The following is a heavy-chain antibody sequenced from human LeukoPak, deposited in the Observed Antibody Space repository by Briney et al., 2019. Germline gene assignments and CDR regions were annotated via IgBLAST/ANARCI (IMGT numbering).Heavy chain of an antibody. V-gene: IGHV3-66*01. CDR3: ARDNNWSLMDV. D-gene: IGHD1-20*01. CDR2: IYSDGST. CDR1: GFTFSSFW. J-gene: IGHJ6*02. Sequence: GGSLRLSCAASGFTFSSFWMHWVRQAPGKGLEWVSVIYSDGSTYYADSVKGRFTISRDNSKNTLDLQMNSLRAEDTAVYYCARDNNWSLMDVWGHGTTVTVSS.